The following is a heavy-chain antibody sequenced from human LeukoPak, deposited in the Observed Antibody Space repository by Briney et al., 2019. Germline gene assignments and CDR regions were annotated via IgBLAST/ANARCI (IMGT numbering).Heavy chain of an antibody. D-gene: IGHD2-21*02. CDR2: IYSGGST. CDR1: GFTVSSNY. CDR3: ARDWRNLAYCGGDCYDRNYYYYYGMDV. J-gene: IGHJ6*02. Sequence: PGGSLRLSCAASGFTVSSNYMSWVRQAPGKGLEWVSVIYSGGSTYYADSVKGRFTISRDNSKNTLYLQMNSLRAEDTAVYYCARDWRNLAYCGGDCYDRNYYYYYGMDVWGQGTTVTVSS. V-gene: IGHV3-66*01.